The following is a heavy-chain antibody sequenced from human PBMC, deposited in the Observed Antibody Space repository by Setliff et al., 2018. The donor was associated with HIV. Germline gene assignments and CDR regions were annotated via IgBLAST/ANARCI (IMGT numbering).Heavy chain of an antibody. J-gene: IGHJ4*02. CDR2: INPSGGST. D-gene: IGHD1-26*01. CDR1: GYTFTSYY. CDR3: VRVGSYWSTFDY. V-gene: IGHV1-46*01. Sequence: ASVKVSCKASGYTFTSYYMHWVRQAPGQGLEWMGIINPSGGSTSYEQKFQGRVTMTRDTSTDTAYVELRSLRFDDTALYYCVRVGSYWSTFDYWGQGALVTVSS.